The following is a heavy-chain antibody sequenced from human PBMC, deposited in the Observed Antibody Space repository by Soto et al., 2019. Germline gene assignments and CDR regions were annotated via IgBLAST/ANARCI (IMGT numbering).Heavy chain of an antibody. CDR3: ARAIANVDSY. CDR2: IKQDGSQI. V-gene: IGHV3-7*01. Sequence: GGSLRLSCAASGFSLSTYWVSWVRQAPGKGLEWVANIKQDGSQIYYVDSVKGRFTLSRDNAKNSVYLQMNGLRAEDSAMYYCARAIANVDSYWGQGTLVTVYS. D-gene: IGHD6-13*01. CDR1: GFSLSTYW. J-gene: IGHJ4*02.